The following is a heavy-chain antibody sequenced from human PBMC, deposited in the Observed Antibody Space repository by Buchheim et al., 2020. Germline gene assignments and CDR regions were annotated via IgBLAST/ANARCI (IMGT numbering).Heavy chain of an antibody. J-gene: IGHJ6*02. D-gene: IGHD2-15*01. V-gene: IGHV3-11*01. CDR2: ISSSGSST. Sequence: QVQLVESGGGMVKPGGSLRPSCAASGFPFSGYYMTWIRRAPGKGPECISYISSSGSSTYYGDSVKGRFTISRDNAKKSLSLQMNSLRGEDTAVYYCARIVVIPGGPDFSNYGMDVWGQGTT. CDR1: GFPFSGYY. CDR3: ARIVVIPGGPDFSNYGMDV.